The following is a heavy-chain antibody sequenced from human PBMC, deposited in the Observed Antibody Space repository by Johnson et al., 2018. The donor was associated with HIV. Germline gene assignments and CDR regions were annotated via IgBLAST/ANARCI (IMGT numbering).Heavy chain of an antibody. J-gene: IGHJ3*02. D-gene: IGHD2-15*01. Sequence: VQLVESGGGLVQPGGSLRLSCAASGFTFSNAWMSWVRQAPGKGLEWVGRIKSKTDGGTTDYAEPVKGRFTISRDDSKNTLYLQMNSLKTEDTAVYYCTTGDCSGGRCHAFDIWGQGTMVTVSS. CDR2: IKSKTDGGTT. CDR1: GFTFSNAW. CDR3: TTGDCSGGRCHAFDI. V-gene: IGHV3-15*01.